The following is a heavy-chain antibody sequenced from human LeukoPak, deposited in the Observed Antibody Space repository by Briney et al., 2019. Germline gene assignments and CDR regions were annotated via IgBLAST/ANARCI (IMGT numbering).Heavy chain of an antibody. V-gene: IGHV3-53*01. CDR3: ARLPTHYYYCGMDV. D-gene: IGHD2-15*01. CDR2: IYSGGST. CDR1: GFTVSSNY. J-gene: IGHJ6*02. Sequence: GGSLRLSCAASGFTVSSNYMSWVRQAPGKGLEWVSVIYSGGSTYCADSVKGRFTISRDNSKNTLYLQMNSLRAEDTAVYYCARLPTHYYYCGMDVWGQGTTVTVSS.